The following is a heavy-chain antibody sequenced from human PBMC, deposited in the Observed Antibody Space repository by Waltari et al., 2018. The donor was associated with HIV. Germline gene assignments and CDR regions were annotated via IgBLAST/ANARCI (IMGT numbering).Heavy chain of an antibody. V-gene: IGHV3-33*01. J-gene: IGHJ6*02. CDR1: GFTVRNYG. D-gene: IGHD2-8*02. CDR2: VWQDGSNK. Sequence: QVQLVESGGGVVQPGRSLRLSCAASGFTVRNYGMHWVRQAPGKGLWWVAVVWQDGSNKYYGGSVKGRFTISRDNSKNTLELQMNSLRAEDTAVYYCARDVQGYCAGERCFYGMDVWGQGTTVTVSS. CDR3: ARDVQGYCAGERCFYGMDV.